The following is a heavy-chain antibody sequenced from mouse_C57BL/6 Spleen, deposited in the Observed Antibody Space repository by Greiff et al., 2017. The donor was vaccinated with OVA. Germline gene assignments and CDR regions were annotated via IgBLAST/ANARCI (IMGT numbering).Heavy chain of an antibody. J-gene: IGHJ2*01. CDR3: ARWSLFDY. Sequence: QVQLQQSGPELVKPGASVKISCKASGYAFSSSWMNWVKQRPGKGLEWIGRIYPGDGDTNYNGKFKGKATLTADKSSSTAYMQLSSLTSEDSAVYFCARWSLFDYWGQGTTLTVSS. CDR2: IYPGDGDT. CDR1: GYAFSSSW. V-gene: IGHV1-82*01.